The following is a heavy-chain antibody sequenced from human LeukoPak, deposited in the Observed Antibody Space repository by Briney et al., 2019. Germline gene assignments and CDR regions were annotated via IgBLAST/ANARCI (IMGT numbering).Heavy chain of an antibody. CDR1: GYTLTELS. Sequence: GASVKVSCKVSGYTLTELSMHWVRQAPGKGLEWMGGFDPEDGETIYAQKFQGRVTMTEDTSTDTAYMELSSLRSEDTAVYYCATLKGIAAAYDYWGQGTLVTVSS. D-gene: IGHD6-13*01. J-gene: IGHJ4*02. CDR3: ATLKGIAAAYDY. CDR2: FDPEDGET. V-gene: IGHV1-24*01.